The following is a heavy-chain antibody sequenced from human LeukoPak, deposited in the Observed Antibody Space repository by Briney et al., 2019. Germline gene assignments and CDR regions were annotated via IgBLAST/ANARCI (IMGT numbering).Heavy chain of an antibody. CDR2: ISSGSSTI. CDR3: ATHGYSELRYFDWSTNE. V-gene: IGHV3-48*04. CDR1: GFTFSDYS. J-gene: IGHJ4*02. Sequence: GGSLRLSCSVSGFTFSDYSMNWVRQAPGKGLEWLSYISSGSSTIYYADSVKGRFTISRDNAKNSLFLQMDSLRAEDTAVYYCATHGYSELRYFDWSTNEWGQGTLVTVSS. D-gene: IGHD3-9*01.